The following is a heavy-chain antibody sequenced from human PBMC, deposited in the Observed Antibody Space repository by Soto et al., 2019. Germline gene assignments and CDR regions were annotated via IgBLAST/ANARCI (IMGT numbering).Heavy chain of an antibody. J-gene: IGHJ6*02. Sequence: PSETLSLTCTVSGGSVSSGSYYWSWIRQPPGKGLEWIGYIYYSGSTNYNPSLKSRVTISVDTSKNQFSLKLSSVTAADTAVYYCARDPVLRYFDWSPLYGMDVWGQGTTVTVS. V-gene: IGHV4-61*01. CDR1: GGSVSSGSYY. CDR3: ARDPVLRYFDWSPLYGMDV. D-gene: IGHD3-9*01. CDR2: IYYSGST.